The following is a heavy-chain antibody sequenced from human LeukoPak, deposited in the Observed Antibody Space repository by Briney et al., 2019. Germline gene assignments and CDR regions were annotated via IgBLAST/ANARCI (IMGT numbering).Heavy chain of an antibody. CDR3: ARTDTAYAFDI. CDR1: GYSFTNYW. D-gene: IGHD5-18*01. J-gene: IGHJ3*02. V-gene: IGHV5-51*01. Sequence: GESLKISCQGSGYSFTNYWIGWVRQMPGKGLEWMGIIYPGDSDTRYSPSFQGQVTISADKSISTAYLQWSSLKASDSAMYYCARTDTAYAFDIWGQGTMVTVSS. CDR2: IYPGDSDT.